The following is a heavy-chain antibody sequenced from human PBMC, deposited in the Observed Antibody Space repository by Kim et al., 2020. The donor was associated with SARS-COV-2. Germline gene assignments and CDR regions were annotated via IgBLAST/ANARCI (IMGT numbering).Heavy chain of an antibody. CDR3: VRQGGDY. J-gene: IGHJ4*02. V-gene: IGHV3-73*01. Sequence: SYATDYAASVKGRFTISRDDSKNTAYLQMDSLKTEDTAVYYCVRQGGDYWGQGTLVTVSS. D-gene: IGHD3-16*01. CDR2: SYAT.